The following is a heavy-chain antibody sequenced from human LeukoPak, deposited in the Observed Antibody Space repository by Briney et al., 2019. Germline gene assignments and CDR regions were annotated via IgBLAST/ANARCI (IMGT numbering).Heavy chain of an antibody. CDR2: ISYDGSNK. Sequence: GGSPRLSCAASGFTFSSYAMHWVRQAPGKGLEWVAVISYDGSNKYYADSVKGRFTISRDNSKNTLYLQMNSLRAEDTAVYYCARTTVKYYFDYWGQGTLVTVSS. CDR3: ARTTVKYYFDY. D-gene: IGHD4-17*01. V-gene: IGHV3-30*04. CDR1: GFTFSSYA. J-gene: IGHJ4*02.